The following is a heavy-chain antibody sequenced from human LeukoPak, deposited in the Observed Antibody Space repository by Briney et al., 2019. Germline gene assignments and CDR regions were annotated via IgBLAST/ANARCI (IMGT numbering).Heavy chain of an antibody. CDR3: AKLNRGDYPTANFDY. D-gene: IGHD4-17*01. Sequence: GGSLRLSCAASGFTFSSYAMRWVRQAPGKGLEWVSAISGSGGSTYYADSVKGRFTISRDNSKNTLYLQMNSLRAEDTAVYYCAKLNRGDYPTANFDYWGQGTLVTVSS. V-gene: IGHV3-23*01. CDR2: ISGSGGST. CDR1: GFTFSSYA. J-gene: IGHJ4*02.